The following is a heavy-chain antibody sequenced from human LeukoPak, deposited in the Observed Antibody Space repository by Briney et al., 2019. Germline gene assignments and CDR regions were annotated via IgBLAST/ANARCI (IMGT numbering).Heavy chain of an antibody. CDR2: IKQDGSEK. J-gene: IGHJ4*02. CDR1: GFTFSNYW. Sequence: GGSLRLSCAASGFTFSNYWMTWVRQAPGKGLEWVANIKQDGSEKYYVDSVKGRFTISRDNSKNTLYLQMNSLRAEDTAVYYCAKDGAGAAGTPYYFDYWGQGTLVTVSS. D-gene: IGHD6-13*01. CDR3: AKDGAGAAGTPYYFDY. V-gene: IGHV3-7*01.